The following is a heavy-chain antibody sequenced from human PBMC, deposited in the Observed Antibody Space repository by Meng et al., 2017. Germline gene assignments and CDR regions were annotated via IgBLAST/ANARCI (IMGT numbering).Heavy chain of an antibody. D-gene: IGHD4-23*01. CDR2: IIPIFGTA. CDR3: ARDDYGGNSEGDAFDI. CDR1: GGTFSSYA. Sequence: SVKVSCKASGGTFSSYAISWVRQAPGQGLEWMGGIIPIFGTANYAQKFQGRVTITADESTSTAYMELSSLRSEDTAVYYCARDDYGGNSEGDAFDIWGQGTMVTVSS. V-gene: IGHV1-69*13. J-gene: IGHJ3*02.